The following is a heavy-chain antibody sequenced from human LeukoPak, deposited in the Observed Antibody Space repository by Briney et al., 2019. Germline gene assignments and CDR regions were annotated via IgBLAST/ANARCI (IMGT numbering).Heavy chain of an antibody. CDR2: IYSGGST. CDR3: ARDWGIAAATSDY. D-gene: IGHD6-25*01. J-gene: IGHJ4*02. Sequence: GGSLRLSCAASGFTVSSNYMSWVRQAPGKGLEWVSVIYSGGSTHYADSVKGRFTISRDNAKNSLYLQMNSLRAEDTAVYYCARDWGIAAATSDYWGQGTLVTVSS. V-gene: IGHV3-53*01. CDR1: GFTVSSNY.